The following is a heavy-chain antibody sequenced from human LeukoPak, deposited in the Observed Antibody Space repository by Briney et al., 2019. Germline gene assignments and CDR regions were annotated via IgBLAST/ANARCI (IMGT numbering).Heavy chain of an antibody. Sequence: SQTLSLTCTVSGGSISSGGYYWSWIRQRPGKGLEWIGYICYSGSTHYNPSLKTRATISADTSNNLVSLKLSSVSAADTAVYYCARDEYSMDWCDPWGQGTLDIVSS. V-gene: IGHV4-30-4*08. CDR2: ICYSGST. J-gene: IGHJ5*02. D-gene: IGHD4-11*01. CDR1: GGSISSGGYY. CDR3: ARDEYSMDWCDP.